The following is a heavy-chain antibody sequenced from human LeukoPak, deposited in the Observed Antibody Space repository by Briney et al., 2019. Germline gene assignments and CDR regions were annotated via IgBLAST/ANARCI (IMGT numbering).Heavy chain of an antibody. J-gene: IGHJ4*02. CDR3: ARRYCRGGACREFDN. D-gene: IGHD2-15*01. CDR2: ISPNSGYT. CDR1: GVIFSVDT. Sequence: PRGSLRLSCVASGVIFSVDTMGWGCEAPGEGLGCGAHISPNSGYTNNAASVKGRFTIPSDNAKNSLYLQMNSQKVEHTAVYYCARRYCRGGACREFDNWGQGTLVTVSS. V-gene: IGHV3-11*03.